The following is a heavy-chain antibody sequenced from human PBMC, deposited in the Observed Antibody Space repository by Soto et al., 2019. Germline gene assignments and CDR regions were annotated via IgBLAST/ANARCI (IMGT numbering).Heavy chain of an antibody. D-gene: IGHD3-3*01. CDR2: ISYDGSNK. J-gene: IGHJ3*02. V-gene: IGHV3-30*18. CDR1: GFTFSSYG. CDR3: AKSILRYHPHPGQDAFDI. Sequence: QVQLVESGGGVVQPGRSLRLSCAASGFTFSSYGMHWVRQAPGKGLEWVAVISYDGSNKYYADSVKGRFTISRDNSKNTLDLQMNSLRAEDTAVYYCAKSILRYHPHPGQDAFDIWGQGTMVTVSS.